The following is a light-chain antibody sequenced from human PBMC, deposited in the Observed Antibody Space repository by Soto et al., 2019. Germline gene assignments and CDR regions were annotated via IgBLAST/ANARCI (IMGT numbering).Light chain of an antibody. V-gene: IGKV1-39*01. J-gene: IGKJ5*01. CDR3: QQYGTSPIT. CDR2: AAS. CDR1: QSISSY. Sequence: DIRMTQSPSSLSASVGDRVTIICRASQSISSYLNWYQQKPGKAPKLLIYAASSLQSGVPSRFSGSGSGTDFTLTISSLEPEDFAVYYCQQYGTSPITFGQGTRLEIK.